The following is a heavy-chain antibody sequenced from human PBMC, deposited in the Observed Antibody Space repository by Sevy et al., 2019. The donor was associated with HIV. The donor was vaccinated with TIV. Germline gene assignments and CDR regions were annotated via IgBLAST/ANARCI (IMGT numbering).Heavy chain of an antibody. Sequence: SETLSLTCTVSGGSVSSYYWSWIRQPPGKGLEWIGYIYYSGSTNYNPSLKSRVTISVDTSKNQFSLKLSSETAADTAVYYCARSAYYHDSSGYRRYYYDGMDVWGQGTTVTVSS. CDR3: ARSAYYHDSSGYRRYYYDGMDV. D-gene: IGHD3-22*01. V-gene: IGHV4-59*02. J-gene: IGHJ6*02. CDR2: IYYSGST. CDR1: GGSVSSYY.